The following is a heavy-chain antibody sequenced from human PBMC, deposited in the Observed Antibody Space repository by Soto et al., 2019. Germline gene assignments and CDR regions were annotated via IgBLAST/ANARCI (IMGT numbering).Heavy chain of an antibody. CDR3: ATAVNSAMAFDY. J-gene: IGHJ4*02. V-gene: IGHV1-46*01. CDR1: GYTFTHYY. D-gene: IGHD5-18*01. CDR2: INPNGGST. Sequence: QVQLVQSGAEVKKPGASVKVSCKASGYTFTHYYIPWVRQAPGQGLEWMGIINPNGGSTTYAQKFRAGFTMTRDTSTSTGYMELSSLRSEDSAVYYCATAVNSAMAFDYWGQGTLVTVSS.